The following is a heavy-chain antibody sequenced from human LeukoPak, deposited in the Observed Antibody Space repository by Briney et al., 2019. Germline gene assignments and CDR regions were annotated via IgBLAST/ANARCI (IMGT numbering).Heavy chain of an antibody. V-gene: IGHV3-21*01. Sequence: PGGSLRLSCAASGFIVSSNYMTWVRQAPGKGLEWVSYISSSSSYIYYADSVKGRITISRDNAKNSLYLQMNSLRAEDTAVYYCARGRWLQLAYWGQGTLVTVSS. CDR2: ISSSSSYI. J-gene: IGHJ4*02. D-gene: IGHD5-24*01. CDR3: ARGRWLQLAY. CDR1: GFIVSSNY.